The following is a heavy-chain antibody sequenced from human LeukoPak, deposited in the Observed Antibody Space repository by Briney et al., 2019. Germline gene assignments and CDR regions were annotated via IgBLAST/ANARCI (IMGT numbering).Heavy chain of an antibody. V-gene: IGHV3-21*01. Sequence: GGSLRLSCAASGFTFSSYSMNWVRQAPGKGLEWVSSISSSSSYIYYADSVKGRFTISRGNAKYSLYLQMNSLRAEDTAVYYCAGSKYPEPQDLNFWGQGTLVAVSS. D-gene: IGHD4-11*01. CDR2: ISSSSSYI. CDR1: GFTFSSYS. J-gene: IGHJ4*02. CDR3: AGSKYPEPQDLNF.